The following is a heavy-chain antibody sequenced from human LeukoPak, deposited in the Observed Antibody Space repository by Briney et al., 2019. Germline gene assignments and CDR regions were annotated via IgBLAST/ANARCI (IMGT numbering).Heavy chain of an antibody. CDR1: GFTFSSYA. Sequence: GGSLRLSCAASGFTFSSYAMHWVRQAPGKGLEWVAVISYDGSNKYYADSVKGRFTISRDNSKNTLYLQMNSLRAEDTAVYYCARDGGYSGYDDWFDPWGQGTLVTVSS. CDR3: ARDGGYSGYDDWFDP. V-gene: IGHV3-30*04. J-gene: IGHJ5*02. D-gene: IGHD5-12*01. CDR2: ISYDGSNK.